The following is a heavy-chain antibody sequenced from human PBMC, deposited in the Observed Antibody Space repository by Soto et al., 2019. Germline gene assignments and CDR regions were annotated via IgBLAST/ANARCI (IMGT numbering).Heavy chain of an antibody. CDR3: ARDSRLYYYDSSGYISGYGMDV. V-gene: IGHV1-69*06. J-gene: IGHJ6*02. CDR1: GGTFSSYA. D-gene: IGHD3-22*01. Sequence: VASVEVSCKASGGTFSSYAISWVRQAPGQGLEWMGGIIPIFGTANYAQKFQGRVTITADKSTSTAYMELSSLRSEDTAVYYCARDSRLYYYDSSGYISGYGMDVWGQGTTVTVSS. CDR2: IIPIFGTA.